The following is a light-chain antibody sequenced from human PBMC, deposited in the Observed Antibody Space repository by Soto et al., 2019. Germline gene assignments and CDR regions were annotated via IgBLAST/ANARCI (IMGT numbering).Light chain of an antibody. J-gene: IGLJ1*01. CDR1: GSDVGAYKY. V-gene: IGLV2-8*01. CDR2: EVD. Sequence: SARSEAPCVPWSPGPLHTISCAGTGSDVGAYKYVAWYQQHPGKDPKLILYEVDKRPSGVPDRFSGSKSGNTASLTVSGLQAEDEAAYYCSSYGGSNIPLYVFGTGTKVTV. CDR3: SSYGGSNIPLYV.